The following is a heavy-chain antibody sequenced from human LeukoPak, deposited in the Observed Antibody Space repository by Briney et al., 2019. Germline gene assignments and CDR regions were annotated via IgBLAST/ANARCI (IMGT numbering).Heavy chain of an antibody. CDR2: ISGRGDTT. V-gene: IGHV3-23*01. CDR1: GFTFSNYA. J-gene: IGHJ4*02. CDR3: AKDHNLGGYVLFDN. Sequence: GGSLRLSCAASGFTFSNYAMSWVRQTPGKGLEWVSAISGRGDTTFYADAMKGRFTISRDNSQNTLYLQMNSLRAEDTAVYYCAKDHNLGGYVLFDNWGQGTLVTVSS. D-gene: IGHD3-22*01.